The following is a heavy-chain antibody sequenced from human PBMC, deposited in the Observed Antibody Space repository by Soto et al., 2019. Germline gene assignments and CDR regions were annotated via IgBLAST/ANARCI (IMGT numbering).Heavy chain of an antibody. CDR1: GGSISSYY. D-gene: IGHD3-16*01. CDR2: IYYSGST. J-gene: IGHJ4*02. Sequence: QVQLQESGPGLVKPSETLSLTCTVSGGSISSYYWSWIRQPPGKGLEWIGYIYYSGSTNYNPTLKSRVTISVDMSKNQFSLKLSSVTAADTVVYYCARSWGYYFDYWGQGTLVTVSS. CDR3: ARSWGYYFDY. V-gene: IGHV4-59*01.